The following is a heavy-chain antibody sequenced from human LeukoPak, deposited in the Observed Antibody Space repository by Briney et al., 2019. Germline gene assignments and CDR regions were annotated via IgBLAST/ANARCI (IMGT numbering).Heavy chain of an antibody. CDR1: GGSISSSNW. D-gene: IGHD3-22*01. V-gene: IGHV4-4*02. J-gene: IGHJ3*02. CDR2: IYHSGST. Sequence: SETLSLTCAVSGGSISSSNWWSWVRQPPGKGLEWIGEIYHSGSTNYNPSLKSRVTISVDKSKNQFSLKLSSVTAADTAVYYCARVWSGNYYEDRGAFDIWGQGTMVTVSS. CDR3: ARVWSGNYYEDRGAFDI.